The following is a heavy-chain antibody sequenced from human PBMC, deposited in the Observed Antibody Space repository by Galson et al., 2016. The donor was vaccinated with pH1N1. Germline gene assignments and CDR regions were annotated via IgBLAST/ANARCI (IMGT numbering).Heavy chain of an antibody. D-gene: IGHD1-26*01. J-gene: IGHJ3*02. CDR2: IQYDGRGT. V-gene: IGHV3-30*02. CDR1: GFIFNTYG. Sequence: LSCAASGFIFNTYGMHWVRPAPGKELEWLAFIQYDGRGTYYADSVKGPFGISRDNSKNTLKLEMNSLRGEDTALYFCAKDLVGVLRGDALDIWGQGTMVTVSS. CDR3: AKDLVGVLRGDALDI.